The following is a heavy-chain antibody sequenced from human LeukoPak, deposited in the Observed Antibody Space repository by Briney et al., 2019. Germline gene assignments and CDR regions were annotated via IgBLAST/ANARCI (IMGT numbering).Heavy chain of an antibody. CDR2: IWYDGSDK. CDR3: ARDGQQLAPYGMDV. V-gene: IGHV3-33*01. Sequence: GEPLRLSCGASGFTFRNHGIHWVRQAPGKGLEWVAFIWYDGSDKDYADSVKGRFTISRDNSKSTLYLQMNSLRVDDTAVYYCARDGQQLAPYGMDVWGQGTTVTVSS. D-gene: IGHD6-13*01. J-gene: IGHJ6*02. CDR1: GFTFRNHG.